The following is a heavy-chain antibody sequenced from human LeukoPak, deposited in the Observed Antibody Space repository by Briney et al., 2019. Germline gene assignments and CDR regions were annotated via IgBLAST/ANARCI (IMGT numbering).Heavy chain of an antibody. V-gene: IGHV4-34*01. D-gene: IGHD2-15*01. CDR3: ARGDSGYCSGGSCYPLDY. J-gene: IGHJ4*02. CDR2: INHSGST. CDR1: GGSFSGYY. Sequence: SSETLSLTCAVYGGSFSGYYWSWIRQPPGKGLEWIGEINHSGSTNYNPSLKSRVTISVDTSKNQFSLKLSSVTAADTAVYYCARGDSGYCSGGSCYPLDYWGQGTLVTVSS.